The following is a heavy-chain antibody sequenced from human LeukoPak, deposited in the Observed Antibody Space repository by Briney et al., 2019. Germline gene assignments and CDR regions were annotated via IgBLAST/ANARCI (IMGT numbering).Heavy chain of an antibody. CDR3: ARVKVGATTLVNYYYYYGMDV. J-gene: IGHJ6*02. Sequence: PSETLSLTCTVSGGSISSCYWSWIRQPPGKGLEWIGYIYYSGSTNYNPSLKSRVTISVDTSKNQFSLKLSSVTAADTAVYYCARVKVGATTLVNYYYYYGMDVWGQGTTVTVSS. V-gene: IGHV4-59*01. CDR1: GGSISSCY. D-gene: IGHD1-26*01. CDR2: IYYSGST.